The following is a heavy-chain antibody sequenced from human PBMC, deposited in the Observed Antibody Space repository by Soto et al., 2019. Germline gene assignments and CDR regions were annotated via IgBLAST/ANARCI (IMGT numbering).Heavy chain of an antibody. CDR2: IGDIDDP. D-gene: IGHD3-10*01. CDR1: GFTFRNYR. CDR3: ARGPTRVRERTYYYRMDV. J-gene: IGHJ6*02. V-gene: IGHV3-13*05. Sequence: GGSLRLSCVGSGFTFRNYRMHWVRQTTGKGLEWVSGIGDIDDPYYADSVKGRFTISREIAKNSLYLQMDGLRAGDSAVYYCARGPTRVRERTYYYRMDVWGQGTTVTVSS.